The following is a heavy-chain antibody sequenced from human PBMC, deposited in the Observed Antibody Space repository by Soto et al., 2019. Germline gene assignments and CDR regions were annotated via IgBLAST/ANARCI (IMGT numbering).Heavy chain of an antibody. Sequence: GASVKVSCKASGYTFTSYGISWVRQAPGQGLEWMGWISAGNGNTKYSQKFQGRVTITRDTSASTAYMELSSLRSEDTAVYYCARGGEAVAGLDAFDIWGQGTMVTVSS. CDR2: ISAGNGNT. CDR1: GYTFTSYG. D-gene: IGHD6-19*01. V-gene: IGHV1-18*01. CDR3: ARGGEAVAGLDAFDI. J-gene: IGHJ3*02.